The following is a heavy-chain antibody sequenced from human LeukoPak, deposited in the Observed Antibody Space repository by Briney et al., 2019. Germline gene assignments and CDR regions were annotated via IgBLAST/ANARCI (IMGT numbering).Heavy chain of an antibody. Sequence: KGLEWVSYISSSSSTIYYADSVKGRFTISRDNAKNSLYLQMNSLRAEDTAVYYCARGLVATIDVWGQGTLVTVSS. J-gene: IGHJ4*02. D-gene: IGHD5-12*01. CDR2: ISSSSSTI. V-gene: IGHV3-48*04. CDR3: ARGLVATIDV.